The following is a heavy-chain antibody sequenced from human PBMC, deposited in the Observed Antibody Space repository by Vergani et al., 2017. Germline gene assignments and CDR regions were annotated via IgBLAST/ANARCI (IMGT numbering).Heavy chain of an antibody. CDR2: ISGSGGST. V-gene: IGHV3-23*04. J-gene: IGHJ4*02. D-gene: IGHD6-19*01. CDR3: AILAVAGPTWDY. CDR1: GFTFSSYW. Sequence: EVQLVESGGGLVQPGGSLRLSCAVSGFTFSSYWMSWVRQAPGKGLEWVSAISGSGGSTYYADSVKGRFTSSRDNSKNTLYLQMNSLRAEDTAVYYCAILAVAGPTWDYWGQGTLVTVSS.